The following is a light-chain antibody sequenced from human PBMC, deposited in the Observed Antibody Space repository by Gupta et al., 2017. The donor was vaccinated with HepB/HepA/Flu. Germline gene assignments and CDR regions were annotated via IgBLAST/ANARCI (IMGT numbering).Light chain of an antibody. CDR3: QAWDTGILV. V-gene: IGLV4-69*01. CDR2: LNNDGSH. Sequence: QLVLTQSPSASASLGASVKLTRTLSSGHSSNAVAWHQQQPEKGPRYLMRLNNDGSHIKGDGIPDRFSGSSSGAERYLTISNLQSEDEADYYCQAWDTGILVFGTGTTVTVL. CDR1: SGHSSNA. J-gene: IGLJ1*01.